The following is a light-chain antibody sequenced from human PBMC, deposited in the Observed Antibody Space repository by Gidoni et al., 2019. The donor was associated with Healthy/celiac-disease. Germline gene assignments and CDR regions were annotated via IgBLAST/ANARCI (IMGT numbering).Light chain of an antibody. CDR1: KLGSKN. Sequence: SYELTQALSVSVALGQQSSITCGGNKLGSKNVHWYHQKPGQAPVLVIYRDSNRPPGIPEGVAGPNTGNTATLTSSRAQAEDEADYYCQVWNSSTATVVFCGGTKLTVL. V-gene: IGLV3-9*01. CDR3: QVWNSSTATVV. J-gene: IGLJ2*01. CDR2: RDS.